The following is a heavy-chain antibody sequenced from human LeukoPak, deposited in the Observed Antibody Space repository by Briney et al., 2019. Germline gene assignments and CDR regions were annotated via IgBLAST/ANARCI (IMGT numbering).Heavy chain of an antibody. V-gene: IGHV3-7*03. J-gene: IGHJ4*02. Sequence: PGGSLRLSCAASGFTFSNAWMSWVRQAPGKGLEWVANINQGGSDKSYLDSVKGRFTVSRDNAKKSLYLQMNSLRAEDTAVYYCANVKSGDWGQGTLVTVSS. CDR1: GFTFSNAW. D-gene: IGHD3-10*01. CDR2: INQGGSDK. CDR3: ANVKSGD.